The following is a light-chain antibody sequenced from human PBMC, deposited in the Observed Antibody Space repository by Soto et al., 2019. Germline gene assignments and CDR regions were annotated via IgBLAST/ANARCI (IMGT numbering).Light chain of an antibody. V-gene: IGKV1-5*03. CDR3: QHYNSYSEA. CDR2: KAS. CDR1: QTISSW. Sequence: DIQMTQFPSTLSASVGDRVTIPCRASQTISSWLACYQQRPGKAPKLLIYKASTLKNGVPSRFSGSGSGTEFTLTISSLQPDDFATYYRQHYNSYSEAFGQGTKVDIK. J-gene: IGKJ1*01.